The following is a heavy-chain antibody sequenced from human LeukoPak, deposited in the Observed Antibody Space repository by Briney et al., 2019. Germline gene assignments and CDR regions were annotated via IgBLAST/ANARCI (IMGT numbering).Heavy chain of an antibody. CDR2: ISGSGGST. J-gene: IGHJ4*02. Sequence: GSLRLSCAASGFTFSSYAMSWVRQAPGKGLEWVSAISGSGGSTYYADSVKGRFTISRDNSKNTLYLQMNSLRAEDTAVYYCARVDGSPGVIDYWGQGTLVTVSS. CDR1: GFTFSSYA. CDR3: ARVDGSPGVIDY. D-gene: IGHD5-24*01. V-gene: IGHV3-23*01.